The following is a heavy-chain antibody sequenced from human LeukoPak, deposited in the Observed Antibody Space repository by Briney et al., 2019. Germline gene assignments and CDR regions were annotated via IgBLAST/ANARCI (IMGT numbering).Heavy chain of an antibody. J-gene: IGHJ4*02. CDR1: GGSFSGCY. Sequence: PSETLSLTCAVYGGSFSGCYWSWIRQPPGKGLEWIGEINHSGSTNYNPSLKSRVTISVDTSKNQFSLKLSSVTAADTAVYYCARGRGAFGSSSWYRDTWEGRYFDYWGQGTLVTVSS. CDR2: INHSGST. D-gene: IGHD6-13*01. CDR3: ARGRGAFGSSSWYRDTWEGRYFDY. V-gene: IGHV4-34*01.